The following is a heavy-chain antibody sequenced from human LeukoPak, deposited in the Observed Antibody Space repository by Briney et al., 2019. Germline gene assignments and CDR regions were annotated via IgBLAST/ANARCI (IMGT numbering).Heavy chain of an antibody. Sequence: GESLKISCQGSGYSFTSYRIGWVRQLPGKGLEWIGIIYPGDSDTRYSPSFQGQVTISADKSISTAYLQWSSLKASDTAMYYCARSGPYYYDRNDAFDIWGQGTMVTVSS. CDR3: ARSGPYYYDRNDAFDI. V-gene: IGHV5-51*01. CDR1: GYSFTSYR. D-gene: IGHD3-22*01. J-gene: IGHJ3*02. CDR2: IYPGDSDT.